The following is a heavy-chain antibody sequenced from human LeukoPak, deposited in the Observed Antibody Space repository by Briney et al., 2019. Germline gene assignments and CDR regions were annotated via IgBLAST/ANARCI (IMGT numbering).Heavy chain of an antibody. CDR3: ASTDTHYDFWSGYYTDNWFDP. V-gene: IGHV1-69*05. J-gene: IGHJ5*02. D-gene: IGHD3-3*01. CDR1: GGTFSSYA. CDR2: IIPIFGTA. Sequence: ASVKVSCKASGGTFSSYAISWVRQAPGQGLEWMGGIIPIFGTANYAQKFQGRVTITTDESTSTAYMELSSLRSEDTAVYYCASTDTHYDFWSGYYTDNWFDPWGQGTLVIVSS.